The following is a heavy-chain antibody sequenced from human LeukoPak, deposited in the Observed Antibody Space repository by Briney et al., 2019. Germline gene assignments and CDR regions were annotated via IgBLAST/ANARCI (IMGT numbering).Heavy chain of an antibody. J-gene: IGHJ4*02. D-gene: IGHD6-13*01. CDR1: GFGLSGYN. Sequence: PGGSLRLSCAASGFGLSGYNMNWVRQAPGKGLEWVSHISITGDIIHYADSVKGRFTISRDNSKNTLYLQMNSLRAEDTAVYYCAKDITTKVIAAGGYWGQGTLVTVSS. CDR3: AKDITTKVIAAGGY. V-gene: IGHV3-48*01. CDR2: ISITGDII.